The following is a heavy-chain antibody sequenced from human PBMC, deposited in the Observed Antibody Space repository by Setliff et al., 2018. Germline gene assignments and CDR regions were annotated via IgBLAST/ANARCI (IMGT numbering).Heavy chain of an antibody. D-gene: IGHD6-25*01. CDR2: INPGGLSS. V-gene: IGHV1-46*01. CDR3: ARAGLAAAGRKGVFDH. Sequence: ASVKVSCKTSGYSFTSHYMHWVRQAPGQGLEWMGIINPGGLSSSSTQKFEGRVTMTRDTSTSTVYMELNSLTSDDTTVYYCARAGLAAAGRKGVFDHWGQGTLVTVSS. CDR1: GYSFTSHY. J-gene: IGHJ4*02.